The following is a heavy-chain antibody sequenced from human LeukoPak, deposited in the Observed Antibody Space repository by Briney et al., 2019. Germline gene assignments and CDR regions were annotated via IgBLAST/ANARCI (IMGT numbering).Heavy chain of an antibody. CDR3: ARAGLLVGGFDY. V-gene: IGHV1-46*01. CDR2: INPSGGST. D-gene: IGHD2-21*02. CDR1: GYTFTSNY. J-gene: IGHJ4*02. Sequence: ASVKVSCKASGYTFTSNYIHWVRQAPGQGLEWMGIINPSGGSTSYAQKFQGRVTMTRDTSTSTLYMELSSLRSEDTAVYYCARAGLLVGGFDYWGQGTLVTVSS.